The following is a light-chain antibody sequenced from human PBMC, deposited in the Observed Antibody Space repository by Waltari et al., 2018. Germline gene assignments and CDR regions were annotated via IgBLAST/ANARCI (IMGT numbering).Light chain of an antibody. J-gene: IGKJ1*01. CDR2: GAS. CDR1: QRVSSYH. V-gene: IGKV3-20*01. CDR3: LQYGSSPRT. Sequence: EIVLTQSPGTLSVSPGDRATLSCRASQRVSSYHLAWYQQKTGQAPRPLLYGASNRATGIPDRFGGSGSGTDFTLTISRLETEVFAGYYCLQYGSSPRTFGQGTKVEIQ.